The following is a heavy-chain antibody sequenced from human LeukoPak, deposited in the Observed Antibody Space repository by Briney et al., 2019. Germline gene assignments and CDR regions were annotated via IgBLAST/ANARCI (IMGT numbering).Heavy chain of an antibody. CDR1: GGSFSGYY. CDR3: ARDIHYYGSGSYGYYFDY. V-gene: IGHV4-34*01. D-gene: IGHD3-10*01. Sequence: SETLSLTCAVYGGSFSGYYWSWIRQPPGKGLEWIGEINHSGSTNYNPSLKSRVTISVDTSKSQFSLKLSSVTAADTAVYYCARDIHYYGSGSYGYYFDYWGQGTLVTVSS. J-gene: IGHJ4*02. CDR2: INHSGST.